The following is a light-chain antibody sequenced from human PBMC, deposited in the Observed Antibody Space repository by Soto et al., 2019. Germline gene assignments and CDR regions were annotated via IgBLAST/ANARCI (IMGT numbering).Light chain of an antibody. CDR3: HQYNNWPRT. Sequence: EVAVTQSPATLSVSPGERVTLSCRASQSVSSNLAWYQQKPGRAPRLLIYGASTRATGIPARFSGSGSGTECTLTISSLQSEDFAVYYCHQYNNWPRTFGRGTKVEIK. CDR2: GAS. V-gene: IGKV3-15*01. J-gene: IGKJ1*01. CDR1: QSVSSN.